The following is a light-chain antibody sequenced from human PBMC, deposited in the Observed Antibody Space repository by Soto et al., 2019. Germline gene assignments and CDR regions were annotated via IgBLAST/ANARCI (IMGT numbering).Light chain of an antibody. CDR3: QQRSNWPPLLT. V-gene: IGKV3-11*01. CDR2: DAS. CDR1: QSVSSY. Sequence: EIVLTQSPATQSLSPGERATLSCRASQSVSSYLAWYQQKPGQAPRLLIYDASNRATGIPARFSGSGSGTDFTITISSVETEDFAVYYCQQRSNWPPLLTVGGGTKVEIK. J-gene: IGKJ4*01.